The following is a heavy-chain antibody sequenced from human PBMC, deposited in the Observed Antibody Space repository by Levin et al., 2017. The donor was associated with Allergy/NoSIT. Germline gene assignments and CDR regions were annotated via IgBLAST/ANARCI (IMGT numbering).Heavy chain of an antibody. CDR2: ISYDGSNK. CDR1: GFTFSSYG. J-gene: IGHJ6*02. D-gene: IGHD1-26*01. Sequence: PGGSLRLSCAASGFTFSSYGMHWVRQAPGKGLEWVAVISYDGSNKYYADSVKGRFTISRDNSKNTLYLQMNSLRAEDTAVYYCAKEGVGATTTYYYYGMDVWGQGTTVTVSS. V-gene: IGHV3-30*18. CDR3: AKEGVGATTTYYYYGMDV.